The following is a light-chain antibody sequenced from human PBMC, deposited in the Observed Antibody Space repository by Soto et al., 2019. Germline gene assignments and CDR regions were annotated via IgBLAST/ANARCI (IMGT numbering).Light chain of an antibody. CDR2: DAS. CDR3: HQRSAWPYT. CDR1: QSVSSY. V-gene: IGKV3-11*01. Sequence: EIVLTQSPATLSLSPGERATLSCRASQSVSSYLAWYQQKPGQAPRLLIYDASNRATGIPARFSGSGSGTDFALTISSLVPDDFAVYYCHQRSAWPYTFGGGTKVQIK. J-gene: IGKJ4*01.